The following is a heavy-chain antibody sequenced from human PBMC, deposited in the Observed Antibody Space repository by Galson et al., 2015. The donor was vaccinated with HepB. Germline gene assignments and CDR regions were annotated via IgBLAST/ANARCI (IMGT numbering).Heavy chain of an antibody. D-gene: IGHD2-21*01. CDR2: IYPPDSDT. CDR1: GYTFTDYW. V-gene: IGHV5-51*03. J-gene: IGHJ5*02. Sequence: QSGAEVKKPGESLKISCKGFGYTFTDYWIGWVRQMPGKGLEWMGIIYPPDSDTRYSPSFQGQVTISVDKSISTAYLQWSSLRASDTGHYFRSKPAPPTNSRGSFSGPLDPLGPGNLV. CDR3: SKPAPPTNSRGSFSGPLDP.